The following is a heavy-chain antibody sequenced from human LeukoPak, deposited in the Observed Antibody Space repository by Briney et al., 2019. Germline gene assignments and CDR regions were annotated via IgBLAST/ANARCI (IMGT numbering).Heavy chain of an antibody. J-gene: IGHJ5*02. D-gene: IGHD3-22*01. V-gene: IGHV1-2*02. CDR2: INPNSGGT. CDR1: GYTFTGYY. CDR3: ARGLHYYDSSGP. Sequence: EASVKVSCKASGYTFTGYYMHWVRQAPGQGLEWMGWINPNSGGTNYAQKLQGRVTMTRDTSISTAYMELSRLRSDDTAVYYCARGLHYYDSSGPWGQGTLVTVSS.